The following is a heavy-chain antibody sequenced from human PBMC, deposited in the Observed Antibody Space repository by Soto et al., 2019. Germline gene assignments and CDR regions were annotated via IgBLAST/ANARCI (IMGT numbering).Heavy chain of an antibody. D-gene: IGHD3-22*01. Sequence: SETLSLTYTVSGGSISSSSYYWGWIRQPPGKGLEWIGSIYYSGSTYYNPSLKSRVTISVDTSKNQFSLKLSSVTAADTAVYYCARWIVVVISSFDYWGQGTLVTVSS. CDR1: GGSISSSSYY. CDR3: ARWIVVVISSFDY. V-gene: IGHV4-39*01. CDR2: IYYSGST. J-gene: IGHJ4*02.